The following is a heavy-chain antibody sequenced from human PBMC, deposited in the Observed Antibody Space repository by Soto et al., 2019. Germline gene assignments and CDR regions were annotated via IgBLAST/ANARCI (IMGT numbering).Heavy chain of an antibody. V-gene: IGHV3-74*01. CDR1: GFTFNYYW. J-gene: IGHJ3*01. Sequence: EVQLVESEGGLVQRGGSLRLSCAASGFTFNYYWMHWVRQAPGQGLVWVSHIHSDGSTTTYADSVKGRFTISRDNAKNTLDLQMNSLGAEDTAVYYCVRGDKGGFDLWGQGTTVTVSS. CDR2: IHSDGSTT. D-gene: IGHD2-21*02. CDR3: VRGDKGGFDL.